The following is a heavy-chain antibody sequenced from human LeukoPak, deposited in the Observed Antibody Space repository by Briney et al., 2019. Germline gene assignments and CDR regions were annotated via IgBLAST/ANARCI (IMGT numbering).Heavy chain of an antibody. Sequence: GGSLRLSCAASGFIFSSYAMSWVRQAPGKGLEWVSAISGSGGSTYYADSVKGRFTISRDNSKNTLYLQMNSLRAEDTAVYYCATGDTGYSSSWYVYWGQGTLVTVSS. J-gene: IGHJ4*02. CDR3: ATGDTGYSSSWYVY. V-gene: IGHV3-23*01. CDR1: GFIFSSYA. D-gene: IGHD6-13*01. CDR2: ISGSGGST.